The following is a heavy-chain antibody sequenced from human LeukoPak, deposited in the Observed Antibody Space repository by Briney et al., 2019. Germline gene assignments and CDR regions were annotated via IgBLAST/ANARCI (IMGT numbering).Heavy chain of an antibody. V-gene: IGHV3-30*18. Sequence: PGGSLRLSCAASGFTFSSYGMHWVRQAPGKGLEWVAVISFDGSDKYYGDSVKGRFTISRGNSKNTLHLQMSSLRAEDTAVYYCAKRGGGTIISSPYCYGMDVWGQGTTVTVSS. CDR1: GFTFSSYG. CDR3: AKRGGGTIISSPYCYGMDV. J-gene: IGHJ6*02. D-gene: IGHD3-10*01. CDR2: ISFDGSDK.